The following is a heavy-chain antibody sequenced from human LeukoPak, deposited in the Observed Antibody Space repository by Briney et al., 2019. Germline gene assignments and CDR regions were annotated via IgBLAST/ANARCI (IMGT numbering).Heavy chain of an antibody. CDR2: INAGNGNT. CDR1: GYTFTGYY. CDR3: ARDSALAYYGMDV. V-gene: IGHV1-3*01. J-gene: IGHJ6*02. Sequence: ASVKVSCKASGYTFTGYYMHWVRQAPGQRLEWMGWINAGNGNTKYSQKFQGRVTITRDTSASTAYMELSSLRSEDTAVYYCARDSALAYYGMDVWGQGTTVTVSS. D-gene: IGHD3-10*01.